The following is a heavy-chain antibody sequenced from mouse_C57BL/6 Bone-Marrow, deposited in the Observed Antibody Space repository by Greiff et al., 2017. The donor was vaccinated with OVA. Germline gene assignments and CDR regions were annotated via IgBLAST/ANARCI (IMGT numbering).Heavy chain of an antibody. CDR2: IYPRDGSS. Sequence: VQGVESAAELVKPGASVKISCKVSGYTFTDHTIHWMKQRPEQGLEWIGYIYPRDGSSRYNEKFKGKATLTEDKSSSTADMQLNSLTSEDSAVFFCARRTTVGYFDVWGTGTTVTVSS. J-gene: IGHJ1*03. D-gene: IGHD1-1*01. V-gene: IGHV1-78*01. CDR3: ARRTTVGYFDV. CDR1: GYTFTDHT.